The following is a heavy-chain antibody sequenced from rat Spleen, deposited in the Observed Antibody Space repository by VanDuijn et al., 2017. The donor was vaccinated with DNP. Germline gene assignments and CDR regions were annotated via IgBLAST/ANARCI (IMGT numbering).Heavy chain of an antibody. D-gene: IGHD4-3*01. CDR3: TRGGTYYFDY. J-gene: IGHJ2*01. Sequence: EVQLVESGGGLVQPGGTLKLSCAASGFTFGDYNLAWVRQAPKKGLEWVATISYDGNNTFYRDSVKGRFTISRDNAKITLYLQMDSLRSEDTATYYCTRGGTYYFDYWGQGVLVTVSS. V-gene: IGHV5-7*01. CDR2: ISYDGNNT. CDR1: GFTFGDYN.